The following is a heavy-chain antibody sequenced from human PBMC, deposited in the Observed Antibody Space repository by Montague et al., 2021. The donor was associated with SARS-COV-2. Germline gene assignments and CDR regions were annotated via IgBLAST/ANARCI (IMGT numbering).Heavy chain of an antibody. CDR2: IYWDDDE. J-gene: IGHJ5*02. Sequence: PALVKPTQTLTLTCTFSGISLSTSGVGVAWIRQPPGKALEWLALIYWDDDERYSPSMRSRLTITKDTSENQVVLRVTNMDPMDTATYYCAPLGFDSRSYYPPHNWFDPWGQGILVTVSS. V-gene: IGHV2-5*02. D-gene: IGHD3-10*01. CDR3: APLGFDSRSYYPPHNWFDP. CDR1: GISLSTSGVG.